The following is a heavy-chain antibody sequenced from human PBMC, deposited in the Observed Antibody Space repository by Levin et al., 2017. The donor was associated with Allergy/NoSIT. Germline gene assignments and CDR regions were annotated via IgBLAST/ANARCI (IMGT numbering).Heavy chain of an antibody. CDR3: ARSPREGCNSNSCYSWFDP. Sequence: ASVKVSCKASGYTFTSYAVNWVRQAPGQRLEWMGWINAGSGDTKYSQKFQDRVTITRDTSASTAYMELSSLRSEDTAVYYCARSPREGCNSNSCYSWFDPWGQGTLVTVSS. CDR1: GYTFTSYA. J-gene: IGHJ5*02. CDR2: INAGSGDT. V-gene: IGHV1-3*01. D-gene: IGHD2-2*01.